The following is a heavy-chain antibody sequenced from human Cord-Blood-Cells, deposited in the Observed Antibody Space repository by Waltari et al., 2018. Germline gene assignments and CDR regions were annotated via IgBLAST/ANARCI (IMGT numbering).Heavy chain of an antibody. D-gene: IGHD6-13*01. CDR2: IIPIFGTA. V-gene: IGHV1-69*01. Sequence: QVQLVQAGAEVKKPGSSVKVSCKASGGTFSSYAISWVRQAPGQGHEWMGGIIPIFGTANYAQKFQCRVTITADESTSTAYMELSSLRSEDTAVYYCALSQQLVLHFDYWGQGTLVTVSS. J-gene: IGHJ4*02. CDR1: GGTFSSYA. CDR3: ALSQQLVLHFDY.